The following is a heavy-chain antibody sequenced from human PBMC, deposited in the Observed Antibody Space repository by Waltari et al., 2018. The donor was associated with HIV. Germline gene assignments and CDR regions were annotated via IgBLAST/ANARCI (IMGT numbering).Heavy chain of an antibody. V-gene: IGHV2-70*15. CDR2: IDWDDDK. CDR3: ARGRLQHDF. Sequence: QVTLRESGPALVKPTQTLTLTCTFSGFSLTTIGMCVSWIRQPPGKALEWLARIDWDDDKYYTTSLKTRLTISRDTSKNQVVLTMTNMAPVDTATYFCARGRLQHDFWGQGTLVTVSS. D-gene: IGHD2-15*01. CDR1: GFSLTTIGMC. J-gene: IGHJ4*02.